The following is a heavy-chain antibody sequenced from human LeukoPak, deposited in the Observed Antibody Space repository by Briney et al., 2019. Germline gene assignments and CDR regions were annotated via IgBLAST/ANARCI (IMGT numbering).Heavy chain of an antibody. J-gene: IGHJ4*02. D-gene: IGHD1-26*01. CDR2: ISHSGMT. CDR1: GYSITSGFL. Sequence: TSETLSLTCTVSGYSITSGFLWGWIRQPPGQGLEWIGSISHSGMTYHNPSLKSRVTMSVDTSKNQFSLELSSVTAADTAVYYCTRRISSGSYSDYWGQGSLVTVSS. CDR3: TRRISSGSYSDY. V-gene: IGHV4-38-2*02.